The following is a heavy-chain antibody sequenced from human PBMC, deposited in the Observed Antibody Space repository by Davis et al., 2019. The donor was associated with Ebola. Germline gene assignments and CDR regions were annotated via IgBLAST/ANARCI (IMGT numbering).Heavy chain of an antibody. V-gene: IGHV3-23*01. D-gene: IGHD6-13*01. Sequence: GESLKISCAASGFTFSNYAMSWVRQAPGKGLEWVSAITSSDGSTYCADSVKGRFTISRDNAKNSLYLQMNSLRDEDTAVYYCARDSSSSWYGYWGQGTLVTVSA. J-gene: IGHJ4*02. CDR1: GFTFSNYA. CDR3: ARDSSSSWYGY. CDR2: ITSSDGST.